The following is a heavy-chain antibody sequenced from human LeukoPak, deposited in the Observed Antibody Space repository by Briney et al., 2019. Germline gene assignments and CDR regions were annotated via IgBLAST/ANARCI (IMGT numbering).Heavy chain of an antibody. Sequence: SVKVSCKASGFTFTSSAMQWVRQARGQRLEWIGWIVVGSGNTNYAQKFQERVTITRDMSTSTAYMELSSLRSEDTAVYYCAAVGPRLRGVTAPGGQETLATVSS. V-gene: IGHV1-58*02. CDR2: IVVGSGNT. J-gene: IGHJ5*02. CDR3: AAVGPRLRGVTAP. CDR1: GFTFTSSA. D-gene: IGHD3-10*01.